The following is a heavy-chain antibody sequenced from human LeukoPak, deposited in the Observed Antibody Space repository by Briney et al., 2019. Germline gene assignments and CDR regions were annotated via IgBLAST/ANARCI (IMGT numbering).Heavy chain of an antibody. V-gene: IGHV3-30*18. CDR1: GFTFSSYG. CDR3: AKSPPPVVVTAIPYYFDY. Sequence: GGSLGLSCAASGFTFSSYGMHWVRQAPGKGLEWVAVISYDGSNKYYADSVKGRFTISRDNSKNTLYLQMNSLRAEDTAVYYCAKSPPPVVVTAIPYYFDYWGQGTLVTVSS. J-gene: IGHJ4*02. D-gene: IGHD2-21*02. CDR2: ISYDGSNK.